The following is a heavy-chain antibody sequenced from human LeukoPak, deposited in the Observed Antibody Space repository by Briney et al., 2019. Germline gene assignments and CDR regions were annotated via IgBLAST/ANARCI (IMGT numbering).Heavy chain of an antibody. CDR1: GFTFSSYA. V-gene: IGHV3-23*01. Sequence: PGGSLRLSCAASGFTFSSYAMSWVHQAPGKGLEWVSAISGSGGSTYYADSVKGRFTISRDNSKNTLYLQMNSLRAEDTAVYYCAKDLEQWLFYYFDYWGQGTLVTVSS. CDR3: AKDLEQWLFYYFDY. CDR2: ISGSGGST. J-gene: IGHJ4*02. D-gene: IGHD6-19*01.